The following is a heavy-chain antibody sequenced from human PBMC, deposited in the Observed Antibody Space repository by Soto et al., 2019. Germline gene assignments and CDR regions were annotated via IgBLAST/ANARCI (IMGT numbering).Heavy chain of an antibody. CDR2: INAGNGNT. J-gene: IGHJ6*02. Sequence: ASVKVSCKASGYTFTSYGISWVRQAPGQGLEWMGWINAGNGNTKYSQKFQGRVTITRDTSASTAYMELSSLRSEDTAVYYCARDIYYDILTGYTPPYGMDVWGQGTTVTVSS. CDR3: ARDIYYDILTGYTPPYGMDV. V-gene: IGHV1-3*01. D-gene: IGHD3-9*01. CDR1: GYTFTSYG.